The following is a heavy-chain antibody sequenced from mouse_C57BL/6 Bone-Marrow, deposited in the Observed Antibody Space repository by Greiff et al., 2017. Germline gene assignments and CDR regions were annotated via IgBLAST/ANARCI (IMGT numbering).Heavy chain of an antibody. V-gene: IGHV3-6*01. Sequence: EVQVVESGPGLVKPSQSLSLTCSVTGYSITSGYYWNWIRQFPGNKLEWMGYISYDGSNNYNPSLKNRISITRDTSKNQFFLKLNSVTTEDTATYYCARAYYLFAYWGQGTLVTVSA. CDR3: ARAYYLFAY. D-gene: IGHD2-10*01. J-gene: IGHJ3*01. CDR1: GYSITSGYY. CDR2: ISYDGSN.